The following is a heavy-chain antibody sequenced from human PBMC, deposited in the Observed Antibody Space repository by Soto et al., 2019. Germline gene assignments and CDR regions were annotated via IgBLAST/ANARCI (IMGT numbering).Heavy chain of an antibody. Sequence: QVQLVESGGGVVQPGRSLRLSCAASGFTFSSYGMHWVRQAPGKGLEWVAVISYDGSNKYYADSVKGRFTISRDNSKNTRYLQMNSLRAEDTAVYYCAKGSSMATIYCWGQGTLVTVSS. V-gene: IGHV3-30*18. D-gene: IGHD5-12*01. CDR3: AKGSSMATIYC. CDR2: ISYDGSNK. CDR1: GFTFSSYG. J-gene: IGHJ4*02.